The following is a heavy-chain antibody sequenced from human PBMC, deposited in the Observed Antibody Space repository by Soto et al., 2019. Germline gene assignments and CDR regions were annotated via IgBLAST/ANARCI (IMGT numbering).Heavy chain of an antibody. CDR2: IYYSGST. V-gene: IGHV4-59*01. CDR1: GGSISSYY. CDR3: ARDGIGPSNSGYGWFDP. D-gene: IGHD5-12*01. Sequence: SETLCLTCTVSGGSISSYYWSWIRQPPGKGLEWIGYIYYSGSTNYNPSLKSRVTISVDTSKNQFSLKLSSVTAADTAVYYCARDGIGPSNSGYGWFDPWGQGTLVTVSS. J-gene: IGHJ5*02.